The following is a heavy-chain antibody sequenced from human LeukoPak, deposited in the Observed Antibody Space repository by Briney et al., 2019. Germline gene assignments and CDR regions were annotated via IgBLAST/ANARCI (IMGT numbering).Heavy chain of an antibody. CDR2: INPNSGGT. D-gene: IGHD6-13*01. CDR3: ARGDSSSWYRFDY. Sequence: ASVKVSCKASGYTFTGYYMHWVRQAPAQGLEWMGWINPNSGGTNYAQKFQGRVTMTRDTSISTAYMELSRLRSDDTAVYYCARGDSSSWYRFDYWGQGTLVTVSS. V-gene: IGHV1-2*02. J-gene: IGHJ4*02. CDR1: GYTFTGYY.